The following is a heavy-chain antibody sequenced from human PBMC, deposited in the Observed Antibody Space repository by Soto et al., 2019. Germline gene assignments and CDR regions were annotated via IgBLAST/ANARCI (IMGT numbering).Heavy chain of an antibody. CDR2: ISHDGSEK. Sequence: QVQLVESGGGVVQPGDSLRLSCAASGFMFSGYGMHWIRQAPGKGLEWVAVISHDGSEKYYGDSVKGRCTVSRDNSKNTLFLQIDSLRAEDTAVYYCAKLVGGVKAIGAPGDWLDTWGQGTLVTVSS. CDR1: GFMFSGYG. D-gene: IGHD3-3*01. V-gene: IGHV3-30*18. CDR3: AKLVGGVKAIGAPGDWLDT. J-gene: IGHJ5*02.